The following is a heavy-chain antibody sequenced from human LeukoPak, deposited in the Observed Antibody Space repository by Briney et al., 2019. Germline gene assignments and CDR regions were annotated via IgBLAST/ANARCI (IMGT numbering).Heavy chain of an antibody. V-gene: IGHV2-5*02. J-gene: IGHJ3*02. CDR1: GFSLSTSGVG. Sequence: SGPTLVKPTQTLTLTCTFSGFSLSTSGVGVGWIRQPPGKALEWLALIYWDDDKRYSQSLKSRLTITKDTSKNQVVLTMTNMDPVDTATYYGAHGIRYFDWLLYGDAFDIWGQGTMVTVSS. CDR3: AHGIRYFDWLLYGDAFDI. D-gene: IGHD3-9*01. CDR2: IYWDDDK.